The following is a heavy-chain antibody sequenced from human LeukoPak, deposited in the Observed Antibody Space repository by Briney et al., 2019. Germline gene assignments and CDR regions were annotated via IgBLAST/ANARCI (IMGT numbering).Heavy chain of an antibody. V-gene: IGHV3-53*04. Sequence: GGSLRVSCAASGFXVSSNFITWVRQAPGKGLEWVSVIHSGGTTYYADSVKGRFTISRHTSKNTFYLQMNSLRAEDTAVYYCARELVDTIVIPGGKSKYYYYGMDVWGQGTTVTVSS. CDR1: GFXVSSNF. J-gene: IGHJ6*02. CDR2: IHSGGTT. CDR3: ARELVDTIVIPGGKSKYYYYGMDV. D-gene: IGHD2-2*03.